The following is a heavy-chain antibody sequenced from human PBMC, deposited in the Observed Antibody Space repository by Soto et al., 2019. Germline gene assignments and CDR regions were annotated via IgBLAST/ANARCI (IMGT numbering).Heavy chain of an antibody. Sequence: EVQLVESGGGLAQPGRSLRLSCAASGFTFSSHSMNWVRQAPGKGLEWVSYISSSSSTIYYADSVKGRFTISRDNAKNSLYLQMNSLRAEDTAVYYCARATAAGWGQGTLVTVSS. V-gene: IGHV3-48*01. CDR3: ARATAAG. CDR2: ISSSSSTI. D-gene: IGHD6-25*01. J-gene: IGHJ4*02. CDR1: GFTFSSHS.